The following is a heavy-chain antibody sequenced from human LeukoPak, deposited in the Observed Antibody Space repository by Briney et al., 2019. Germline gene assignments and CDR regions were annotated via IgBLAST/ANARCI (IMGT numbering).Heavy chain of an antibody. D-gene: IGHD4-11*01. J-gene: IGHJ4*02. CDR1: GFTFSSYS. Sequence: PGGSLRLSCAASGFTFSSYSTNWVRQAPGKGLEWVSSISSSSRYTYYADSVKGRFTISRDNAKNSLYLQMNSLRAEDTAGYYCARDLTTVTTAFFVYWGQGTLVTVSS. CDR2: ISSSSRYT. CDR3: ARDLTTVTTAFFVY. V-gene: IGHV3-21*01.